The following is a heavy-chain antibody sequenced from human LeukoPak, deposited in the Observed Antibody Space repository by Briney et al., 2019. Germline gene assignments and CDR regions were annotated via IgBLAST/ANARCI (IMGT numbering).Heavy chain of an antibody. CDR1: GFTFSSYG. J-gene: IGHJ4*02. V-gene: IGHV3-23*01. CDR3: AKGRAGNYYYDSSDC. CDR2: ISGSGSST. D-gene: IGHD3-22*01. Sequence: HPGGSLRLSCAASGFTFSSYGMSWVRQAPGKGLEWVSAISGSGSSTYYAASVKGRFTISRDNSKNTLYLQMNSLRAEDTAVYYCAKGRAGNYYYDSSDCWGQGTLVTVSS.